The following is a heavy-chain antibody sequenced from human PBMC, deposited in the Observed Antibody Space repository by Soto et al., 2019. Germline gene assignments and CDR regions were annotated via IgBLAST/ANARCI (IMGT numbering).Heavy chain of an antibody. CDR1: GGSISSYY. Sequence: QVQLQESGPGLVKPSETLSLTCTVSGGSISSYYWSWIRQPPGKGLEWIGYIYYSGITNYNPSLKRRVTISVDTSKNQFSLKLSSVTAADTAVYYCARRWGAAVDYWGQGTLVTVSS. V-gene: IGHV4-59*08. CDR2: IYYSGIT. J-gene: IGHJ4*02. CDR3: ARRWGAAVDY. D-gene: IGHD1-26*01.